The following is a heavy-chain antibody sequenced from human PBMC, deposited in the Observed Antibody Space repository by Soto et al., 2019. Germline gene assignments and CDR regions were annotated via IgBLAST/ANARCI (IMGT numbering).Heavy chain of an antibody. J-gene: IGHJ4*02. CDR3: ARGNTVVTSDY. CDR1: GGSISSGGYY. V-gene: IGHV4-31*03. CDR2: IYYSGST. Sequence: QVQLQESGPGLVKPSQTLSLTCTVSGGSISSGGYYWSWIRQHPGKGLEWIGYIYYSGSTYYNPSIESRVTISVDTSKNQFSLKLSSVTAADTAVYYCARGNTVVTSDYWGQGTLVTVSS. D-gene: IGHD2-21*02.